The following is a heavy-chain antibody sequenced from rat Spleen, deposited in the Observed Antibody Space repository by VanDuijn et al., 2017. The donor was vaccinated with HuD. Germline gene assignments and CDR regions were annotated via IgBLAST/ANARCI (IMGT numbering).Heavy chain of an antibody. CDR1: GFTFNYYW. V-gene: IGHV5-31*01. J-gene: IGHJ2*01. D-gene: IGHD1-6*01. Sequence: EVQLVESGGGLVQPGRSLKLSCVTSGFTFNYYWMTWIRQAPGKGLEWVASITNAAGKVYYPDSVKGRFTISRDTAQNTLYLQMNSLRSEDTATYYCTRDMDTTDYYHAFDYWGQGVMITVSS. CDR2: ITNAAGKV. CDR3: TRDMDTTDYYHAFDY.